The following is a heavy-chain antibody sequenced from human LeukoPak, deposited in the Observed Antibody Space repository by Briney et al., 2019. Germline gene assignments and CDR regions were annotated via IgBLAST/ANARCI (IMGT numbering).Heavy chain of an antibody. CDR1: GFTFSSYP. D-gene: IGHD2-21*01. CDR3: AKFLPTHIVVANYYFDY. J-gene: IGHJ4*02. Sequence: GGSLRLSCAASGFTFSSYPMSWVRQAPGKGREWVSAISGSGGSTYYADSVKGRFTISRDNSKNTLYLQMNSLRAEDTAVYYCAKFLPTHIVVANYYFDYWGQGTLVTVSS. V-gene: IGHV3-23*01. CDR2: ISGSGGST.